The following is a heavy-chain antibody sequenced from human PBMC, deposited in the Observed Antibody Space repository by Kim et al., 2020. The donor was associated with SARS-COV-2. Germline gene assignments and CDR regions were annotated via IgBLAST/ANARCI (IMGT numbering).Heavy chain of an antibody. CDR2: IYPGDSDT. V-gene: IGHV5-51*01. CDR1: GYTFTSYW. J-gene: IGHJ4*02. D-gene: IGHD6-19*01. Sequence: GESLKISCKGSGYTFTSYWIAWVRQMPRKGLEWVGFIYPGDSDTRYSPSFEGQVTISADKSITTAYLQWSSLKASDIAIYYCARHRGGTGWQFDYWGQGALVTVSS. CDR3: ARHRGGTGWQFDY.